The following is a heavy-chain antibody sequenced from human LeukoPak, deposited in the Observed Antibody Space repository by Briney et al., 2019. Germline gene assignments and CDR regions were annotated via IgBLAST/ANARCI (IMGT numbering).Heavy chain of an antibody. V-gene: IGHV1-18*01. CDR3: ARGTLPIDWTNGVCYTVVYNWFDA. D-gene: IGHD2-8*01. CDR1: GYTFTSYG. Sequence: ASVKVSCKASGYTFTSYGISWVRQAPGQGLEWMGWISAYNGNTNYAQKLQGRVTMTTDKSTSTAYMELSRLRSEYTAVYYCARGTLPIDWTNGVCYTVVYNWFDAWGQGTLVTVSS. CDR2: ISAYNGNT. J-gene: IGHJ5*02.